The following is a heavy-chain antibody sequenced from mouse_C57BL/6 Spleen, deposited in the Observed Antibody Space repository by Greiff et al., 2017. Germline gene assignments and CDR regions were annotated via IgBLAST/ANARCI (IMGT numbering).Heavy chain of an antibody. V-gene: IGHV2-9*01. D-gene: IGHD2-12*01. J-gene: IGHJ3*01. CDR3: AKRDSYDWFAY. Sequence: QVQLKESGPGLVAPSQTLYITCTVSGFSLTSYGVDWVRQPPGKGLEWLGVICGGGGTNYNSALMSRLSISKDNSKSQVCLKMNSLQSADAAMYYCAKRDSYDWFAYWGQGTLVTVSA. CDR1: GFSLTSYG. CDR2: ICGGGGT.